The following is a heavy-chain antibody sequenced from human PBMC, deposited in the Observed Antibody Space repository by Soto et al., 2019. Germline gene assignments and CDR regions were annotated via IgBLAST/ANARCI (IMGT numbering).Heavy chain of an antibody. CDR3: AREARNYGSGSYYTPNYFDY. CDR2: IIPIFGTA. V-gene: IGHV1-69*13. Sequence: ASVKVSCNASGGTFSSYAISWVRQAPGQGLEWMGGIIPIFGTANYAQKFQGRVTITADESTSTAYMELSSLRSEDTAVYYCAREARNYGSGSYYTPNYFDYWGQGTLVTVSS. D-gene: IGHD3-10*01. J-gene: IGHJ4*02. CDR1: GGTFSSYA.